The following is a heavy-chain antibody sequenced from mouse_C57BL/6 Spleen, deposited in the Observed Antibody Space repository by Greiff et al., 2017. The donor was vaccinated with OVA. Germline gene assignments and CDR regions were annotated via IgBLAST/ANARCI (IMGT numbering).Heavy chain of an antibody. CDR3: ARYSSGYDYAMDY. J-gene: IGHJ4*01. CDR2: IYPGSGNT. CDR1: GYTFTDYY. V-gene: IGHV1-76*01. D-gene: IGHD3-2*02. Sequence: QVQLQQSGAELVRPGASVKLSCKASGYTFTDYYINWVKQRPGQGLEWIARIYPGSGNTYYNEKFKGKATLTAEKSSSTAYMQLSSLTSEDSAVYFCARYSSGYDYAMDYWGQGTSVTVSS.